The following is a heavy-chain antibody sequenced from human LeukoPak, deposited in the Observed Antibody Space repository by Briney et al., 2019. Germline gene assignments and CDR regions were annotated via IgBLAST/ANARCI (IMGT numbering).Heavy chain of an antibody. CDR1: GGPISSYH. D-gene: IGHD3-10*01. J-gene: IGHJ5*02. Sequence: SETLSLTCTVSGGPISSYHWSWIRQPPGKGLEWIGSIYYSGTTYYNPSLKSRFTISVDTSKNQFSLKLSSATATDTAVYYCARIRRIRIWFGDLRFLPSNWFDPWGQGTLVTVSS. CDR3: ARIRRIRIWFGDLRFLPSNWFDP. V-gene: IGHV4-59*05. CDR2: IYYSGTT.